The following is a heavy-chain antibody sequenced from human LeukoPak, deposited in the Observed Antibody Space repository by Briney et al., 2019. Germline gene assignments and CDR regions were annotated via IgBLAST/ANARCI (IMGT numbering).Heavy chain of an antibody. V-gene: IGHV1-24*01. CDR3: AAWRRDYYGSMAT. D-gene: IGHD3-10*01. Sequence: ASVKVSCKVSRDTLTEFSIRWVRQARGIGLEWMGGFDPEDGEVFYAQKVEERVTLTVDTSTHTAYMELNSLTSDDTAVYYCAAWRRDYYGSMATWGQGTMVTVSS. CDR1: RDTLTEFS. CDR2: FDPEDGEV. J-gene: IGHJ3*01.